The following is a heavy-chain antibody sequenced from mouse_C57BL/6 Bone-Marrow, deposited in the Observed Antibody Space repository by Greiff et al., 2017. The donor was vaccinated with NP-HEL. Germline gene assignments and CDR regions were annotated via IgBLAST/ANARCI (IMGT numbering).Heavy chain of an antibody. V-gene: IGHV1-64*01. J-gene: IGHJ3*01. D-gene: IGHD1-1*01. CDR3: ARPIYYYGSSLAWFAY. CDR1: GYTFTSYW. Sequence: QVQLQQPGAELVKPGASVKLSCKASGYTFTSYWMHWVKQRPGQGLEWIGMIHPNSGSNNYNEKFKSKATLTVDKSSSTAYMQLSSLTSEDSAVYYCARPIYYYGSSLAWFAYWGQGTLVTVSA. CDR2: IHPNSGSN.